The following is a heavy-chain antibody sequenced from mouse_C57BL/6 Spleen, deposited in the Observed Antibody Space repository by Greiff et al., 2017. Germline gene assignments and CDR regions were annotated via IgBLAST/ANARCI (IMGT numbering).Heavy chain of an antibody. CDR1: GYAFSSSW. Sequence: VQLQQSGPELVKPGASVKISCKASGYAFSSSWMNWVKQRPGKGLEWIGRIYPGDGDTNYNGKFKGKATLTADKSSSTAYMQLSSLTSEDSAVYFCASSPYYDYPFDYWGQGTTLTVSS. D-gene: IGHD2-4*01. V-gene: IGHV1-82*01. CDR3: ASSPYYDYPFDY. CDR2: IYPGDGDT. J-gene: IGHJ2*01.